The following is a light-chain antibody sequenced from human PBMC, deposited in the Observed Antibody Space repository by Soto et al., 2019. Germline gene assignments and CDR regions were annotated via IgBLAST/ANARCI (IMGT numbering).Light chain of an antibody. CDR1: QSFSGY. V-gene: IGKV3-11*01. Sequence: DILLTQSPATLSLSPGERATLSCMASQSFSGYLDWYQQKPGQAPRLLIYDASKRATGIPARFSGRGSGTDFTLTISSLEPEDFAVYYCQQRSNWPPVITFGQGTRLEIK. J-gene: IGKJ5*01. CDR3: QQRSNWPPVIT. CDR2: DAS.